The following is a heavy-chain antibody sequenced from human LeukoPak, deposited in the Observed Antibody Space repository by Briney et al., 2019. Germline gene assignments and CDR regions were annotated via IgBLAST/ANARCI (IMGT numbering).Heavy chain of an antibody. V-gene: IGHV1-8*01. CDR2: MNPNSGNT. J-gene: IGHJ5*02. Sequence: GASVKVSCKASGYTFTSYDINWVRQATGQGLEWRGWMNPNSGNTGYAQKFQGRVTMTRNTSISTAYMELSSLRSEDTAVYYCARGRLRYCSSTSCPNHGTNWFDPWGQGTLVTVSS. CDR3: ARGRLRYCSSTSCPNHGTNWFDP. CDR1: GYTFTSYD. D-gene: IGHD2-2*01.